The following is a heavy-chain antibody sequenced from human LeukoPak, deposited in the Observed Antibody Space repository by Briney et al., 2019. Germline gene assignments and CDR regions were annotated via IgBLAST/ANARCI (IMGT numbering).Heavy chain of an antibody. J-gene: IGHJ6*02. CDR1: GGTFRSYA. D-gene: IGHD2-15*01. Sequence: SVKVSCKASGGTFRSYAFTWVRQAPGQGLEWMGGIIPVLGIANYAQKFQGRVTITADESTSTAYMELSSLISEDAAVYYCAAPQSRISSYYYVMDVWGQGTTVTVSS. CDR2: IIPVLGIA. CDR3: AAPQSRISSYYYVMDV. V-gene: IGHV1-69*10.